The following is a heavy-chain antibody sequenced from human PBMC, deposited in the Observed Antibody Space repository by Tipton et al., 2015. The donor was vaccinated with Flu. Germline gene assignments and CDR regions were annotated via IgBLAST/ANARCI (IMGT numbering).Heavy chain of an antibody. CDR2: MYFGGRT. D-gene: IGHD5-12*01. V-gene: IGHV4-39*01. Sequence: LRLSCSVSGGSISSGDYYWAWVRQPPGKGLEWIATMYFGGRTFYNPSPKSRVTISGDTSKSQFSLRLKSVTAADTAVYYCARQALVLDLATYKWFDPWGQGSLVTVS. CDR3: ARQALVLDLATYKWFDP. CDR1: GGSISSGDYY. J-gene: IGHJ5*02.